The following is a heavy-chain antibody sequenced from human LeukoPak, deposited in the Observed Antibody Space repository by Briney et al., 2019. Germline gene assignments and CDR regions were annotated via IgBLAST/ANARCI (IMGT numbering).Heavy chain of an antibody. CDR3: AKDVGGYYFTYWSGCFDH. J-gene: IGHJ4*02. V-gene: IGHV3-23*01. Sequence: GGSLRLSCAGSGFTFSSYAMSWVRQAPGKGLEWVSGISSGGGSTYYADSVKGRFTISRDNPKNTLDLEMNSLRAEDTAVYSCAKDVGGYYFTYWSGCFDHWGQGTLVTVSS. CDR1: GFTFSSYA. CDR2: ISSGGGST. D-gene: IGHD3-10*01.